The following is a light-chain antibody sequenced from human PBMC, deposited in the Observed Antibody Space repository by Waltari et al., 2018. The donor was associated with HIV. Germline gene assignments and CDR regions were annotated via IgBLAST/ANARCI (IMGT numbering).Light chain of an antibody. J-gene: IGKJ2*01. Sequence: DIQMTQSPSSLSASVGDRVTISCRASRPVFTDLNWYQQKHGEAPKVLISGAFNLRNGVPPRFVGSGSGTGFTLVINGVQPEDFAIYFCQQSYNSPYTFGQGTKLEIK. CDR1: RPVFTD. CDR2: GAF. V-gene: IGKV1-39*01. CDR3: QQSYNSPYT.